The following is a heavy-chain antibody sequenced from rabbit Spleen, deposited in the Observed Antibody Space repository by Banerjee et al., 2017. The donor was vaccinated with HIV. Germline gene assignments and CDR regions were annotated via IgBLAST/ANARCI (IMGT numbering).Heavy chain of an antibody. CDR3: ARDTSSSFFSYGMDL. V-gene: IGHV1S40*01. J-gene: IGHJ6*01. Sequence: QSLEESGGDLVKPGGTLTLTCTVSGFSFSFNWICWVRQAPGKGLEWIACINAVTGKAVYASWAKGRFTFSKTSSTTVTLQMTSLTAADTATYFCARDTSSSFFSYGMDLWGPGPLVTVS. CDR1: GFSFSFNW. CDR2: INAVTGKA. D-gene: IGHD1-1*01.